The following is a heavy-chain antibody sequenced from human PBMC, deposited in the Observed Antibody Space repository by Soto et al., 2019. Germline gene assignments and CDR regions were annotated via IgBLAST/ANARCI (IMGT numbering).Heavy chain of an antibody. J-gene: IGHJ6*02. V-gene: IGHV4-4*07. Sequence: QVQLQESGPGLVKPSETLSLTCNVSGGSIRSYYWSWIRQPAGKALEWIGRIYTSGTTNYNPSLKSRATILVDTSKNQFSLKLSSVTAADTAVYYCAREGASGFGMDVWGQGPTVTVSS. CDR3: AREGASGFGMDV. CDR1: GGSIRSYY. D-gene: IGHD1-26*01. CDR2: IYTSGTT.